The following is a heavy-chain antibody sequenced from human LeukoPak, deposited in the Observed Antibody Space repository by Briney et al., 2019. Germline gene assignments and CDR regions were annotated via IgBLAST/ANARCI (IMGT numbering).Heavy chain of an antibody. J-gene: IGHJ4*02. CDR1: GFTFSSYS. CDR2: ITNSGGRT. CDR3: AELSVAASGL. V-gene: IGHV3-23*01. Sequence: PGGSLRLSCAASGFTFSSYSMNWVRQAPGKGLEWVSSITNSGGRTFYADSVKGRFTISRDNSKNTLYLQMNSLRAEDTAVYYCAELSVAASGLWGQGTLVTVSS. D-gene: IGHD6-19*01.